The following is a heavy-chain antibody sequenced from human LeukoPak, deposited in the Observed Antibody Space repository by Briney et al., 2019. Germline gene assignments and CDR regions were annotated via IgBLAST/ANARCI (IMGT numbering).Heavy chain of an antibody. V-gene: IGHV4-30-4*01. J-gene: IGHJ2*01. D-gene: IGHD5-18*01. CDR3: AMRGYTYGNWYFDL. Sequence: PSETLSLTCTVSGGSISSGDYSWSWFRQPLGKGLEWIGCIYSSGSTYYNPSLKSRVIISVDTSKNPFSLKVSSVTAADTAVYYCAMRGYTYGNWYFDLWGRGTLVTVSS. CDR1: GGSISSGDYS. CDR2: IYSSGST.